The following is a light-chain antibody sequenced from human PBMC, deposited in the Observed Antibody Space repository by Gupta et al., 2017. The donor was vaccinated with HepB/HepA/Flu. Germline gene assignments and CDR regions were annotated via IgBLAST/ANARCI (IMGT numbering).Light chain of an antibody. V-gene: IGLV7-46*01. CDR2: DTS. J-gene: IGLJ3*02. CDR3: LLSYSYFRV. Sequence: QVVVTPAPSLTVSPVGTTTPPCGSTTGTVTSGHYPYWIQQKPGQAPRTLIYDTSSKHAWTPARFSGSLLGGKAALTLSGAQPEDEADYYCLLSYSYFRVFGGGTKLTVL. CDR1: TGTVTSGHY.